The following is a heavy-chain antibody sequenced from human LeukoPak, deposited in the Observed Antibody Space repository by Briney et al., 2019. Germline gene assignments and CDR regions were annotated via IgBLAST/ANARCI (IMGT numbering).Heavy chain of an antibody. CDR1: GFTFSSYS. D-gene: IGHD3-9*01. CDR2: ISTTSIYI. Sequence: PGGSLRLSCTASGFTFSSYSMNWVRQAPGKGLEWVSAISTTSIYIYYADSVKGRFTISRDNSKNTLYLQMNSLRAEDTAVYYCARAMYYDILTGGTWDYYYYYGMDVWGQGTTVTVSS. J-gene: IGHJ6*02. V-gene: IGHV3-21*01. CDR3: ARAMYYDILTGGTWDYYYYYGMDV.